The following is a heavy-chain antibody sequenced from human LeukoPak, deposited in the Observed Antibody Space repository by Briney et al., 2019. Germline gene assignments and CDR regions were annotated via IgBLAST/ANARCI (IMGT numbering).Heavy chain of an antibody. V-gene: IGHV1-46*01. CDR3: AVSFARTYSYQDY. CDR2: INPSGGST. CDR1: GYTFTGYY. D-gene: IGHD5-18*01. J-gene: IGHJ4*02. Sequence: ASVKVSCKASGYTFTGYYMHWVRQAPGQGLEWMGIINPSGGSTSYAQKFQGRVTMTRDTSTSTVYMELSSLRSEDTAVYYCAVSFARTYSYQDYWGQGTLVTVSS.